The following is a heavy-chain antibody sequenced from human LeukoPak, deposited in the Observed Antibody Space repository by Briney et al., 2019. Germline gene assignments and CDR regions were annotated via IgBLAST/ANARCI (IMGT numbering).Heavy chain of an antibody. D-gene: IGHD6-19*01. Sequence: GGSLRLSCAASGFTIGNYPMNWVRQAPGKGLEWGAGISASGDTYHADSVKGRLAISRDNSKNTLFLQMNTLGAEDTAVYYCARDSSGHTPYFDYWGQGTLVTVSS. V-gene: IGHV3-23*01. CDR3: ARDSSGHTPYFDY. J-gene: IGHJ4*02. CDR1: GFTIGNYP. CDR2: ISASGDT.